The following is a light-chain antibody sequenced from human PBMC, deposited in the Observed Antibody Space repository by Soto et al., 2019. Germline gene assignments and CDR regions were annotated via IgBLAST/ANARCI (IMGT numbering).Light chain of an antibody. J-gene: IGKJ1*01. CDR2: DAS. CDR1: QSVSSY. V-gene: IGKV3-11*01. CDR3: QQRSNWT. Sequence: EIVLTQSPATLSLSPGERATLSCRASQSVSSYLAWYQQKPGQAPRLLIYDASNRATGIPARFSGSGSGTDFILTISSLEPEDFAVYYCQQRSNWTFGQGTKVEIK.